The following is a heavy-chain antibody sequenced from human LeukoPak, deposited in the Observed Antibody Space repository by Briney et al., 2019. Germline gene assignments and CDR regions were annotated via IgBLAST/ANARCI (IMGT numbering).Heavy chain of an antibody. CDR2: ISSDSDYI. J-gene: IGHJ4*02. D-gene: IGHD3-10*01. CDR1: GFTFSNHI. V-gene: IGHV3-21*01. Sequence: GGSLRLSCAASGFTFSNHIMNWVRQAPGKGLEWVSSISSDSDYIFYADSAKGRFTISRDNAKNSVFLQMNSLRAEDTAVYYCAREGWRDRSNFDCWGQGTLVTVSS. CDR3: AREGWRDRSNFDC.